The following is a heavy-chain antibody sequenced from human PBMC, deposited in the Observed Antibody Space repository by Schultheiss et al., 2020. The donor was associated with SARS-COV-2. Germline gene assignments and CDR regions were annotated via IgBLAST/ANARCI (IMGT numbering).Heavy chain of an antibody. V-gene: IGHV3-7*03. CDR1: GFTFSSYW. Sequence: GESLKISCAASGFTFSSYWMSWVRQAPGKGLEWVANIKQDGSEKYYVDSVKGRFTISRDNAKNSLYLQMNSLRAEDTAVYYCARGLSGYYYYFDYWGQGTLVTVSS. D-gene: IGHD3-22*01. CDR3: ARGLSGYYYYFDY. J-gene: IGHJ4*02. CDR2: IKQDGSEK.